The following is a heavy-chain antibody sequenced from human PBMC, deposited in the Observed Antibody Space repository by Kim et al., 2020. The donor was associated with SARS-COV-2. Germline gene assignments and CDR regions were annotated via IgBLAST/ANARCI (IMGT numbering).Heavy chain of an antibody. CDR3: TTGRRSLTPFVVY. CDR2: IKSKTDGGTT. CDR1: GFTFSNAW. Sequence: GGSLRLSCAASGFTFSNAWMSWVRQAPGKGLEWVGRIKSKTDGGTTDYAAPVKGRFTISRDDSKNTLYLQMNSLKTEDTAVYYCTTGRRSLTPFVVYWGQGTLVTVSS. J-gene: IGHJ4*02. D-gene: IGHD3-16*02. V-gene: IGHV3-15*01.